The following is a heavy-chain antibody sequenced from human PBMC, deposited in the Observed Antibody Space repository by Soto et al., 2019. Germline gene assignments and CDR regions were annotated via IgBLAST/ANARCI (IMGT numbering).Heavy chain of an antibody. V-gene: IGHV4-59*08. J-gene: IGHJ6*03. CDR2: IYYSGST. CDR1: GGSISSYY. D-gene: IGHD2-15*01. CDR3: ARHRGFYYYYYMDV. Sequence: SETLSLTCTVSGGSISSYYWSWIRQPPGKGLEWIGYIYYSGSTNYNPSLKSRVTISVDTSKNQFSLKLSSVTAADTAVYYCARHRGFYYYYYMDVWGKGTTVTVSS.